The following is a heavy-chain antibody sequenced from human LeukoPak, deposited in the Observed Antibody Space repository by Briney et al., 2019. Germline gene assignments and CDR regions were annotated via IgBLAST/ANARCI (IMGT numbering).Heavy chain of an antibody. D-gene: IGHD3-3*01. CDR1: GFTFSSYG. CDR2: ISYDGSNK. Sequence: GRSLRLSCAASGFTFSSYGMHWVRQAPGKGLEWVAVISYDGSNKYYADSVKGRFTISRDNSKNTLYLQMNSLRAEDTAVYYCAKDRFSPHFDYWGQGTLVTVSS. V-gene: IGHV3-30*18. CDR3: AKDRFSPHFDY. J-gene: IGHJ4*02.